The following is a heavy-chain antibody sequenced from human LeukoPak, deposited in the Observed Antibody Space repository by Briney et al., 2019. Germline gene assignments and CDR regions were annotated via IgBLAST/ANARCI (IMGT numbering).Heavy chain of an antibody. V-gene: IGHV3-23*01. CDR3: AKFYDGWYFDY. Sequence: GGSPRLSCAASGFTFSSYAMSWVRQARGTGLEWVSAISGSGGSTYYADSVKGRFTISRDNSKNTLYLQMNSLRAEDTAVYYCAKFYDGWYFDYWGQGTLVTVSS. CDR1: GFTFSSYA. CDR2: ISGSGGST. D-gene: IGHD3-3*01. J-gene: IGHJ4*02.